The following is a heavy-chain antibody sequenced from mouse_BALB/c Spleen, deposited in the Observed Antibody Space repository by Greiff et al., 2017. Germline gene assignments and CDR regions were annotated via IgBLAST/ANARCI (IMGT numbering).Heavy chain of an antibody. D-gene: IGHD3-2*01. J-gene: IGHJ4*01. CDR3: TRDGTARARYYYAMDY. V-gene: IGHV1S22*01. CDR1: GYTFTSYW. Sequence: LQQPGSELVRPGASVKLSCKASGYTFTSYWMHWVKQRPGQGLEWIGNIYPGSGSTNYDEKFKSKATLTVDTSSSTAYMQLSSLTSEDSAVYYCTRDGTARARYYYAMDYWGQGTSVTVSS. CDR2: IYPGSGST.